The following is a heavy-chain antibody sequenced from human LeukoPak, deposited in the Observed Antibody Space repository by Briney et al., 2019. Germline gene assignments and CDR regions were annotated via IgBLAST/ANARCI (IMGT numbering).Heavy chain of an antibody. CDR2: ISSSSSYI. CDR1: GFTFDDYA. Sequence: PGGSLRLSCAASGFTFDDYAMHWVRQAPGKGLEWVSSISSSSSYIYYADSVKGRFTISRDNAKNSLYLQMNSPRAEDTAVYYCARVGILTGSWGQGTLVTVSS. V-gene: IGHV3-21*01. D-gene: IGHD3-9*01. CDR3: ARVGILTGS. J-gene: IGHJ5*02.